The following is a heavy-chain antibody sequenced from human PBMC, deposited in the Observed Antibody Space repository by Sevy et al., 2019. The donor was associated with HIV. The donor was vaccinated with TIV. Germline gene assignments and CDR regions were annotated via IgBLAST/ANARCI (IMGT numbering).Heavy chain of an antibody. CDR3: ARETRDDYGSYYYGIDV. V-gene: IGHV1-2*06. D-gene: IGHD3-10*01. J-gene: IGHJ6*02. Sequence: ASVKVSCKASGYTFTGYYMHWVRQAPGQGLEWMGRINPNSGGTNYAQKFQGRVTMTRDTSISTAYMELSRLRSDDTAVYYCARETRDDYGSYYYGIDVWGQGTTVTVSS. CDR1: GYTFTGYY. CDR2: INPNSGGT.